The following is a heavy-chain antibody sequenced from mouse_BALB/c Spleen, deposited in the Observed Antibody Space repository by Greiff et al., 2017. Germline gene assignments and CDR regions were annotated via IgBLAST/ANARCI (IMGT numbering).Heavy chain of an antibody. J-gene: IGHJ3*01. CDR1: GYAFSSYW. D-gene: IGHD1-1*01. CDR2: IYPGDGDT. V-gene: IGHV1-80*01. Sequence: VQLQQSGAELVRPGSSVKISCKASGYAFSSYWMNWVKQRPGQGLEWIGQIYPGDGDTNYNGKFKGKATLTADKSSSTAYMQLSSLTSEDSAVYFCARKDGSSYGFAYWGQGTLVTVSA. CDR3: ARKDGSSYGFAY.